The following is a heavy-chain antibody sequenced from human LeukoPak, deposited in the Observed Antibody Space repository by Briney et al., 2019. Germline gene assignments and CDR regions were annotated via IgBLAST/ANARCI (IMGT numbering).Heavy chain of an antibody. CDR2: INHSGST. V-gene: IGHV4-34*01. CDR1: GVSLRGYY. D-gene: IGHD3-10*01. CDR3: ARGKAPYYYGSGSYYNGDY. Sequence: PSETLSLTCAVYGVSLRGYYLSWIRQPPGKGLEWVGEINHSGSTNYNPSLKSRVTIAVDTSKNQFSLRLRSVTAADTAVYCCARGKAPYYYGSGSYYNGDYWGQGTLVTVSS. J-gene: IGHJ4*02.